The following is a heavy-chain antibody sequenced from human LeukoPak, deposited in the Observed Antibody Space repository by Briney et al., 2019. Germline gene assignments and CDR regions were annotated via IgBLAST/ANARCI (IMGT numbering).Heavy chain of an antibody. J-gene: IGHJ4*02. CDR2: ISGSGGST. V-gene: IGHV3-23*01. Sequence: PGGSLRLSCAASGFTFSSYAMSWVRQAPGKGLGWVSAISGSGGSTYYADSVKGRFTISRDNSKNSLYLQMNSLRAEDTAVYYCAKDGQWLPGDYFDYWGQGTLVTVSS. CDR3: AKDGQWLPGDYFDY. D-gene: IGHD6-19*01. CDR1: GFTFSSYA.